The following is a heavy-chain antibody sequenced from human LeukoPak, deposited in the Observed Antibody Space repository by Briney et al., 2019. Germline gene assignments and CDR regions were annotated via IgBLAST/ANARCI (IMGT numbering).Heavy chain of an antibody. J-gene: IGHJ3*02. CDR1: GDSISSSNW. V-gene: IGHV4-4*02. CDR3: AKYGGNSGGAFDI. Sequence: SETLSLTCAVSGDSISSSNWWSWVRQPPGKGLEWIGEIHHSGSTNYNPSLTSRVTISVDTSKNQFSLRLSSVTAADTAVYYCAKYGGNSGGAFDIWGQGTMVTVSS. CDR2: IHHSGST. D-gene: IGHD4-23*01.